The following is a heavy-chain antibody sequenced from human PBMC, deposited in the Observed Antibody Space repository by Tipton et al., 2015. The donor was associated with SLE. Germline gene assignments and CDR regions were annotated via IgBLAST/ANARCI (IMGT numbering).Heavy chain of an antibody. CDR2: IYHSGST. Sequence: TLSLTCAVSGYSISSGYYWGWIRQPPGRGLEWIGSIYHSGSTYYNPSLKSRVTISVDTSKNQFSLKLSSVTAADTAVFYCATSGGHYFGMDVWGQGTTVTVSS. D-gene: IGHD3-16*01. J-gene: IGHJ6*02. CDR1: GYSISSGYY. CDR3: ATSGGHYFGMDV. V-gene: IGHV4-38-2*01.